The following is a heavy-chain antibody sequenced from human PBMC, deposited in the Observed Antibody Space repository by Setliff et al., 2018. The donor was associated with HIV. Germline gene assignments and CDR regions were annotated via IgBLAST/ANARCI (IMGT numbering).Heavy chain of an antibody. CDR3: ARAYYYDSSGQYFQN. J-gene: IGHJ1*01. V-gene: IGHV4-30-4*08. D-gene: IGHD3-22*01. CDR2: IYYSGST. CDR1: GGSISSGDYY. Sequence: PSETLSLTCTVSGGSISSGDYYWSWIRQPPGKGLEWIGYIYYSGSTYYNPSLKSRVTISVDTSKNQFALKLSSVTAADTAVYYCARAYYYDSSGQYFQNWGQGTLVTVSS.